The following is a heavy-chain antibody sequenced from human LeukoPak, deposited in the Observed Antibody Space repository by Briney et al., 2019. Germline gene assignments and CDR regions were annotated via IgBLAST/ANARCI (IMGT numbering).Heavy chain of an antibody. CDR3: AREGQLPPLYYYYYGMDV. D-gene: IGHD2-2*01. Sequence: PGGSLRLSCAASGFTFSSYAMHWVRQAPGKGLEWVAVIWYDGSNKYYADSVKGRFTISRDNSKNTLYLQMDSLRAEDTAVYYCAREGQLPPLYYYYYGMDVWGQGTTVTVSS. V-gene: IGHV3-33*08. CDR1: GFTFSSYA. J-gene: IGHJ6*02. CDR2: IWYDGSNK.